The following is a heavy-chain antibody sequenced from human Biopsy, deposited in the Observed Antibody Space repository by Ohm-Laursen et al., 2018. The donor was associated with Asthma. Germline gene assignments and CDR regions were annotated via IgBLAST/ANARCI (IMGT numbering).Heavy chain of an antibody. CDR2: ISAYNGNT. Sequence: ASVKVSCKAHGDILSSSGIKWVRKAPGQGLEWMGWISAYNGNTNYAQKLQGRVTMTTDTSTSTAYMELRSLRSDDTAVYYCARDGPVGAPSDYWGQGTLVTVSS. CDR3: ARDGPVGAPSDY. V-gene: IGHV1-18*01. J-gene: IGHJ4*02. CDR1: GDILSSSG. D-gene: IGHD1-26*01.